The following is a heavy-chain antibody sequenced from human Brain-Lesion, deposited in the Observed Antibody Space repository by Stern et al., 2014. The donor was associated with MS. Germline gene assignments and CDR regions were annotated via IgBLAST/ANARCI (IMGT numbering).Heavy chain of an antibody. CDR1: GGSVSSTSYA. J-gene: IGHJ5*02. Sequence: QLQLQESGPGLVKPSETLSLTCTVAGGSVSSTSYAWAWIRQPPGKGLGWIGTIYYSGNTYYSPSLKSRLTIFLDTSQNQFSLQLGSVTAADTAVYYCAGEEDIRYCSGGSCTGNWFDPWGQGTLVTVSS. CDR2: IYYSGNT. V-gene: IGHV4-39*01. CDR3: AGEEDIRYCSGGSCTGNWFDP. D-gene: IGHD2-15*01.